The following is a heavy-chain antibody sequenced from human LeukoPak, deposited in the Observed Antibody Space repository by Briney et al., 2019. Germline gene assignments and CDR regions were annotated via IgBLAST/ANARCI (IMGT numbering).Heavy chain of an antibody. CDR2: ISSSSYI. J-gene: IGHJ4*02. CDR1: GFTFSSYS. V-gene: IGHV3-21*01. Sequence: GGSLRLSCAASGFTFSSYSMNWVRQAPGKGLEWVSSISSSSYIYYADSVKGRFTISRDNAKNSLYLQMNSLRAEDTAVYYCARDADILDIVVVPAATGIDYWGQGTLVTVSS. CDR3: ARDADILDIVVVPAATGIDY. D-gene: IGHD2-2*01.